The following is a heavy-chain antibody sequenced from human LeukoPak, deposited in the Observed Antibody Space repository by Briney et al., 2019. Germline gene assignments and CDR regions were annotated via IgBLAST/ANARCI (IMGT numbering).Heavy chain of an antibody. CDR3: AGDRGYSSSWYSYFDY. D-gene: IGHD6-13*01. J-gene: IGHJ4*02. Sequence: GASVKVSCKASGGTFSNYAISWVRQAPGQGLEWMGGIIPIFGTANYAQKFQGRVTITADESTSTAYMELSSLRSEDTAVYYCAGDRGYSSSWYSYFDYWGQGTLVTVSS. V-gene: IGHV1-69*13. CDR2: IIPIFGTA. CDR1: GGTFSNYA.